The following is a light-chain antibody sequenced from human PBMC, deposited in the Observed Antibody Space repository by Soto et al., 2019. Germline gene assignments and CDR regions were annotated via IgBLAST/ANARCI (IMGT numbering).Light chain of an antibody. CDR2: AAS. J-gene: IGKJ1*01. V-gene: IGKV1-5*01. CDR3: QQYNSFSKT. CDR1: QSIGYW. Sequence: DIHMTQSPSTLSGSLGERVTITLRASQSIGYWLAWYQQKPGKAPNLLVYAASTLETGVPSRFSGSGYGTEFTLTIASLQPDDSASYYCQQYNSFSKTFGRGTKVDI.